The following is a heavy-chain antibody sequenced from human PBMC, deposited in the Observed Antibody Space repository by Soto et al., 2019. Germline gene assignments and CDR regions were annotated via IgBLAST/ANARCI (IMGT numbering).Heavy chain of an antibody. Sequence: ASVKVSCKVSGYTLTELSMHWVRQAPGKGLEWMGGFDPEDGETIYAQKFQGRVTMTEDTSTDTACMELSSLRSEDTAVYYCATVLGYQLLQDWFDPWGQGTLVTVSS. D-gene: IGHD2-2*01. CDR3: ATVLGYQLLQDWFDP. J-gene: IGHJ5*02. CDR1: GYTLTELS. CDR2: FDPEDGET. V-gene: IGHV1-24*01.